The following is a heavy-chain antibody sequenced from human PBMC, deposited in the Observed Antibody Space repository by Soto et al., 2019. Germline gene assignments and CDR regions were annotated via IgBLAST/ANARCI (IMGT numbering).Heavy chain of an antibody. V-gene: IGHV3-74*01. CDR3: ARDSDFWSGYYDY. J-gene: IGHJ4*02. CDR1: GFTFSSYW. D-gene: IGHD3-3*01. CDR2: INSDGSST. Sequence: GESLRLSCAASGFTFSSYWMHWVRQAPGKGLVWVSRINSDGSSTSYADSVKGRFTISRDNAKNTLYLQMNSLRAEDTAVYYCARDSDFWSGYYDYWGQGTLVTVSS.